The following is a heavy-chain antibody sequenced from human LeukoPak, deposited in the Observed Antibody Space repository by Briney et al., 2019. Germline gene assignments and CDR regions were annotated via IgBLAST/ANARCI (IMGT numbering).Heavy chain of an antibody. CDR3: ARQEHYSSSWPYYFDY. CDR2: IYPGDSDT. D-gene: IGHD6-13*01. J-gene: IGHJ4*02. Sequence: GESLRISCKGSGYSFTTYWIGWVRQMPGKGLEWMGIIYPGDSDTIYSPSFQGQVTISADKSISTAYLQWSSLKASDSAMYYCARQEHYSSSWPYYFDYWGQGTLVTVSS. V-gene: IGHV5-51*01. CDR1: GYSFTTYW.